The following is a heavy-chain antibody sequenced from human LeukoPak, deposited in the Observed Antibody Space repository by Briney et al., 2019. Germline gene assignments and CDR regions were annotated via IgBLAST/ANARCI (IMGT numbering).Heavy chain of an antibody. CDR3: ARDPPGSSGYDY. V-gene: IGHV3-48*03. Sequence: GSLRLSCAASGFTFSSYEMNWVRQAPGKGLEWVSYISNSGSTIYYADSVEGRFTISRDNAKNSLFLQMNSLGAEDTAVYYCARDPPGSSGYDYWGQGALVTVSS. CDR1: GFTFSSYE. CDR2: ISNSGSTI. J-gene: IGHJ4*02. D-gene: IGHD3-22*01.